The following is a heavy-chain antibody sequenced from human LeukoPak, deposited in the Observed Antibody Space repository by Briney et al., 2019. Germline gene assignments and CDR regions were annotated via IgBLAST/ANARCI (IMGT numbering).Heavy chain of an antibody. Sequence: SETQSLTCTVSGGSISSYYWSWIRQPPGKGLEWIGYIYYSGSTNYNPSLKSRVTISVDTSKNQFSLKLSSVTAADTAVYYCARAGAEAAAGTPFDYWGQGTLVTVSS. CDR2: IYYSGST. D-gene: IGHD6-13*01. V-gene: IGHV4-59*01. CDR3: ARAGAEAAAGTPFDY. J-gene: IGHJ4*02. CDR1: GGSISSYY.